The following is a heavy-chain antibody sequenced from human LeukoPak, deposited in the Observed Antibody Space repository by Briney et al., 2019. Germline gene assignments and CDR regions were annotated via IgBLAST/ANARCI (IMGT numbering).Heavy chain of an antibody. D-gene: IGHD3-10*01. J-gene: IGHJ6*03. CDR2: INHSGST. V-gene: IGHV4-34*01. CDR3: ARRSIYGSGSYYYYYYYMDV. Sequence: SEALSLTCAVYGGSFSGYYWSWIRQPPGKGLEWIGEINHSGSTNYNPSLKSRVTISVDTSKNQFSLKLSSVTAADTAVYYCARRSIYGSGSYYYYYYYMDVWGKGTTVTVSS. CDR1: GGSFSGYY.